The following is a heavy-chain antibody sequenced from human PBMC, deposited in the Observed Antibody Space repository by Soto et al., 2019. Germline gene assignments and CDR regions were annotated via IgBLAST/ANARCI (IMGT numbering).Heavy chain of an antibody. V-gene: IGHV5-51*01. CDR2: IYPRDSDT. CDR1: GYNFITYW. Sequence: GESLKISCKGSGYNFITYWIGWMRQMPGKGLEWMGIIYPRDSDTRYSPSFQAQVTISVDRSICTAYLQWSSLRASDSAIYYCARHAMEGDYYYGMDVWGQGTTVTV. D-gene: IGHD1-1*01. CDR3: ARHAMEGDYYYGMDV. J-gene: IGHJ6*02.